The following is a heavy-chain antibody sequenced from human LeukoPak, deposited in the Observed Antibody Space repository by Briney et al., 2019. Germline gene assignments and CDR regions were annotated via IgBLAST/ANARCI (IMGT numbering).Heavy chain of an antibody. CDR2: IYYTGTT. CDR3: ARQSNGYFDY. CDR1: RGSISSNSYY. V-gene: IGHV4-39*01. J-gene: IGHJ4*02. Sequence: SETLSLTCNVSRGSISSNSYYWGWKRQPPGKGLECIGSIYYTGTTYYNPSLKSRVTMSVDTSKNQFSLKLSSVTAADTALYYCARQSNGYFDYWGQGTLVTVSS. D-gene: IGHD2-15*01.